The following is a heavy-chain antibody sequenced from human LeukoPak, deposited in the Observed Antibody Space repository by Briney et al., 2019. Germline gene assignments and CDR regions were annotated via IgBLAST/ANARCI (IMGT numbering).Heavy chain of an antibody. D-gene: IGHD6-13*01. V-gene: IGHV3-23*01. Sequence: GGSLRLSCAASGFTFSSYGMHWVRQAPGKGLEWVSVITGSGGNTYYADSVKGRFTISKDNSKNTVYLQMSSLRVDDTAVYYCAKAASSSWPSYYYGMDVWGQGTTVTVSS. CDR2: ITGSGGNT. CDR1: GFTFSSYG. CDR3: AKAASSSWPSYYYGMDV. J-gene: IGHJ6*02.